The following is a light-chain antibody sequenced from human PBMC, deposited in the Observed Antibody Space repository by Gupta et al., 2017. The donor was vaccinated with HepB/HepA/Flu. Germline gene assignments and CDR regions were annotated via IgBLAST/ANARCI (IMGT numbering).Light chain of an antibody. CDR1: ALPKQY. Sequence: SYVLTQPPPVSVSPGPTARITCPGYALPKQYAYWYQQKPGQAPLLVIYKDSERPSGIPERFSGSSSGTTVTLAISGVQAEDEADYYCQSGDSSGTYAVFGGGTQLTVL. J-gene: IGLJ7*01. CDR3: QSGDSSGTYAV. V-gene: IGLV3-25*03. CDR2: KDS.